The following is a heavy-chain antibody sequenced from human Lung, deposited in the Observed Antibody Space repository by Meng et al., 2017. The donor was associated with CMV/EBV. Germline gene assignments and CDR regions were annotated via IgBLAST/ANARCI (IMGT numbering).Heavy chain of an antibody. V-gene: IGHV1-46*01. CDR2: INPSGGST. Sequence: ASXXVSXKASGYTFTSYYMHWVRQAPGQGLEWMGIINPSGGSTSYAQKFQGRVTMTRDTSTSTVYMELSSLRSEDTAVYYCARDNEDPEGYQLLYKRESWFEPWXQGTXVNGAS. CDR1: GYTFTSYY. J-gene: IGHJ5*02. CDR3: ARDNEDPEGYQLLYKRESWFEP. D-gene: IGHD2-2*02.